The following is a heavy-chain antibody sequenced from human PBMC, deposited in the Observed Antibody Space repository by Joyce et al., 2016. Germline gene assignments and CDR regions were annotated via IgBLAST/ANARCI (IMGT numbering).Heavy chain of an antibody. CDR2: ICPEGSDT. D-gene: IGHD3-22*01. CDR1: GYSFTNYW. CDR3: ARRLDDNRGNGFDV. V-gene: IGHV5-51*01. J-gene: IGHJ3*01. Sequence: EVQLVQSGVGVKKPGESLKISCQGLGYSFTNYWVGWVRQMPGKGLEWMGVICPEGSDTKYSPSFQGKVTISADKSISTAYLQGSSLKASDTDMYYCARRLDDNRGNGFDVCGQGTKVTVSS.